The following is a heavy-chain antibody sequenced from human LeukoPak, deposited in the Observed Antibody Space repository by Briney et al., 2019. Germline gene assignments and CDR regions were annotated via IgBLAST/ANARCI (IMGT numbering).Heavy chain of an antibody. J-gene: IGHJ4*02. CDR2: IYHSGST. Sequence: SETLSLTCAVSGGSISSSNWWSWVRQPPGKGLEWIGEIYHSGSTNYNPSLKSRVTISVGKSKNQFSLKLSSVTAADTAVYYCARVSSGATTVDYWGQGTLVTVSS. CDR1: GGSISSSNW. CDR3: ARVSSGATTVDY. D-gene: IGHD1-26*01. V-gene: IGHV4-4*02.